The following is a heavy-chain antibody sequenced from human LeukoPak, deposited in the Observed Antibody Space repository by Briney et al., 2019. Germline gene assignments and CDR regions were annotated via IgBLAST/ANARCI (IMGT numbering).Heavy chain of an antibody. CDR3: ARTPLVSSSSAPENDY. D-gene: IGHD6-13*01. CDR1: GFTCSSYS. Sequence: ARSLSFSCAASGFTCSSYSMNWVRQAPGKGLEWVSSISSSSSYIYYADSVMGRFTISRDNAKNSLYLQMNSLRAEDTAVYYCARTPLVSSSSAPENDYWGQGTLVTVSS. J-gene: IGHJ4*02. CDR2: ISSSSSYI. V-gene: IGHV3-21*01.